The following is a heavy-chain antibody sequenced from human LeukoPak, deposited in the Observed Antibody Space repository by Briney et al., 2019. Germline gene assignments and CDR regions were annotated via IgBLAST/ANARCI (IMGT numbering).Heavy chain of an antibody. CDR1: GFTFSNAW. Sequence: GGSLRLSCAASGFTFSNAWMSWVRQAPGKGLEWVGRIKSKTDGGTTDYAAPVKGRFTISRDDSKNTLYLQMNSLKTEDTAVYYCTTDLLLWFGELLYGSYWGQGTLVTVSS. CDR3: TTDLLLWFGELLYGSY. D-gene: IGHD3-10*01. J-gene: IGHJ4*02. V-gene: IGHV3-15*01. CDR2: IKSKTDGGTT.